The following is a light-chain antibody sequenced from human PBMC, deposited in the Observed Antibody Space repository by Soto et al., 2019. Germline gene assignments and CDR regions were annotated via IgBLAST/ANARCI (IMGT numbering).Light chain of an antibody. CDR3: QQSYSIPLT. CDR1: QSISSY. V-gene: IGKV1-39*01. Sequence: DIQMTQSPSSLSASVGDRVTITCRASQSISSYLNWYQQKPGKAPKLLIYTASSLQSEVPSRFSGSGSGTDFTLTISSLQPEDFATYYCQQSYSIPLTFGGGTKVEIK. CDR2: TAS. J-gene: IGKJ4*01.